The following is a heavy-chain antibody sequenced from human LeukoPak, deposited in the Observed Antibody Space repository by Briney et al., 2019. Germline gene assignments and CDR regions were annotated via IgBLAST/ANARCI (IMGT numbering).Heavy chain of an antibody. CDR2: IYSGSRT. J-gene: IGHJ6*02. Sequence: GGSLRLSCAASGFIVSSHYMSWVRQGPGKGLEWVSLIYSGSRTYYADSVKGRFIISRDNSKNSLYLQMNSLRAEDTAVYYCARVWFGYYYGMDVWGQGTTVTVSS. D-gene: IGHD3-10*01. V-gene: IGHV3-66*01. CDR1: GFIVSSHY. CDR3: ARVWFGYYYGMDV.